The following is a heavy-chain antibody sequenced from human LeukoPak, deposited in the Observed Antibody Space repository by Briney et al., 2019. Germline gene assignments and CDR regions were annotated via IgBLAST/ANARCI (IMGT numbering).Heavy chain of an antibody. CDR1: GYTFTSYD. D-gene: IGHD3-10*01. Sequence: ASVKVSCKASGYTFTSYDINWVPQATGQGLERMGWMNPNSGNTGYAQKFQGRVTMTRNTSISTAYMELSSLRSEDTAVYYCARGLRWYNSGIGYWGQGTLVTVSS. J-gene: IGHJ4*02. V-gene: IGHV1-8*01. CDR2: MNPNSGNT. CDR3: ARGLRWYNSGIGY.